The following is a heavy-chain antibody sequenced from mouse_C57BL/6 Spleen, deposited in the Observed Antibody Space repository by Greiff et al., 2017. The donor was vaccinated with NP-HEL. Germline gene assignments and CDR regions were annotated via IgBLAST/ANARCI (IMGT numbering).Heavy chain of an antibody. Sequence: DVKLVESEGGLVQPGSSMKLSCTASGFTFSDYYMAWVRQVPEKGLEWVANINYDGSSTYYLDSLKSRFIISRDNAKNILYLQMSSLKSEDTATYYGARDDYDYAMDYWGQGTSVTVSS. CDR1: GFTFSDYY. V-gene: IGHV5-16*01. CDR2: INYDGSST. J-gene: IGHJ4*01. CDR3: ARDDYDYAMDY. D-gene: IGHD2-4*01.